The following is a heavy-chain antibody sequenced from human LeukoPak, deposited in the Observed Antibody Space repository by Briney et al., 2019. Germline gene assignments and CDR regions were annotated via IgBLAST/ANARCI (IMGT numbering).Heavy chain of an antibody. CDR1: RFYFSNYW. V-gene: IGHV3-7*01. Sequence: PGGPLRLSCAASRFYFSNYWMSWVRQAPGKGLEWLANINLDGTKKYYVDSVNGRFTISRDNVRSSLYLQMNSLRVEDTAVYYCARDTADFQGLDIWGQGTKVTVSS. D-gene: IGHD3-3*01. J-gene: IGHJ3*02. CDR2: INLDGTKK. CDR3: ARDTADFQGLDI.